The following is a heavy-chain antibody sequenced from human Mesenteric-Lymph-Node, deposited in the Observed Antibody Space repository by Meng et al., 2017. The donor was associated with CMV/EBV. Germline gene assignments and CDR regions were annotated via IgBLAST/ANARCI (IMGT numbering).Heavy chain of an antibody. CDR2: IYYSGST. CDR1: HDSIRGYY. Sequence: SETLSLTCNISHDSIRGYYWSWIRQPPGKGLEWIGSIYYSGSTYYNPSLKSRVTISVDTSKNQFSLKLSSVTAADTAVYYCAQSDAGMVVENWGQGTLVTVSS. V-gene: IGHV4-59*04. J-gene: IGHJ4*02. D-gene: IGHD2-8*01. CDR3: AQSDAGMVVEN.